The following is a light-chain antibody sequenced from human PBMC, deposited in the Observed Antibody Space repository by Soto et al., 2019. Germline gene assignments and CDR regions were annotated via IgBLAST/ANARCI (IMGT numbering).Light chain of an antibody. Sequence: EIVLTQSPAPLSVSPGERATLSRRASQSVGINVAWYQQKPGQAPRLLIYGASTRATGSPDRFSASGSATEFTLTISSLQSEDFAVYYCQQYNDWPRTFGQGTKVDIK. CDR3: QQYNDWPRT. J-gene: IGKJ1*01. CDR1: QSVGIN. V-gene: IGKV3-15*01. CDR2: GAS.